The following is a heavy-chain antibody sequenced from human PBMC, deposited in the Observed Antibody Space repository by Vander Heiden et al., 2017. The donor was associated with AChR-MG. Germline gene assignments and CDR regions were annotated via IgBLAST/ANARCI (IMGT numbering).Heavy chain of an antibody. CDR1: GYTFTGYY. Sequence: QVQLVQSGAEVKKPGASVKVACRASGYTFTGYYIHWVRQGPGQVLGWLGWITPSNGGTHYAQKFQAGVNMTSDTYTTTAYLELTGLASADSAVYYCARGTRYGTPDYWGQGTLVTVSS. D-gene: IGHD2-2*01. V-gene: IGHV1-2*02. CDR2: ITPSNGGT. CDR3: ARGTRYGTPDY. J-gene: IGHJ4*02.